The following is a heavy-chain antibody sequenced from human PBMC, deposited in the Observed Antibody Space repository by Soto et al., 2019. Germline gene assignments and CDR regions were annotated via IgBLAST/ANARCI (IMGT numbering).Heavy chain of an antibody. CDR1: GATFNNYV. D-gene: IGHD2-15*01. V-gene: IGHV1-69*06. J-gene: IGHJ4*02. Sequence: QVQLVQSGAEVKKPGSSVKVSCKSSGATFNNYVISWVRQAPGQGLEWMGGISPLFSTSNYAQRFQGRVTITADKSTTKVHMELSSRRSDDTAVYYCARDRYCSGDSCYPLDYWGQGTLVTVSS. CDR2: ISPLFSTS. CDR3: ARDRYCSGDSCYPLDY.